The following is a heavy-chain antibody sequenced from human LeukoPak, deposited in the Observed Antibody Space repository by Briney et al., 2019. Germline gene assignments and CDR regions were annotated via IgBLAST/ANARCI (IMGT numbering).Heavy chain of an antibody. CDR2: INHSGST. CDR1: GGPFSGYY. Sequence: SETLSLTCAVYGGPFSGYYWSWIRQPPGKGLEWIGEINHSGSTNYNPSLKSRVTISVDTSKNQFSLKLSSVTAADTAVYYCASYGDYVYDYWGQGTLVTVSS. D-gene: IGHD4-17*01. CDR3: ASYGDYVYDY. J-gene: IGHJ4*02. V-gene: IGHV4-34*01.